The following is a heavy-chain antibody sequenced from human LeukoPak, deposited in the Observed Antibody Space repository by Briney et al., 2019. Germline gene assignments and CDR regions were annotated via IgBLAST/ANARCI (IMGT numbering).Heavy chain of an antibody. CDR1: GGSISSSSYY. Sequence: SETLSLTCTVSGGSISSSSYYWGWIRQPPGKGLEWIGSIYYSGSTYYNPSLKSRVTISVDTSKNQFSLKLSSVTAADTAVYYCARQGATYPFRSDYWGQGTLVTVSS. J-gene: IGHJ4*02. D-gene: IGHD1-26*01. V-gene: IGHV4-39*01. CDR3: ARQGATYPFRSDY. CDR2: IYYSGST.